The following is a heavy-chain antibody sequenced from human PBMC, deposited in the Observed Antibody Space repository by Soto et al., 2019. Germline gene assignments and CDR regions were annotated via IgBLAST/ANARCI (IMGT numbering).Heavy chain of an antibody. V-gene: IGHV4-31*03. CDR3: VKDPEPPRNYFYCMAV. CDR2: IYYSGST. Sequence: SETLSLTCTVSGGSISSGGYYWSWIRQHPGKGLEWIGYIYYSGSTYYNPSLKSRVTISVDTSKNQFSLRLASVTAADTATYYCVKDPEPPRNYFYCMAVWGQRSTVTDSS. J-gene: IGHJ6*02. CDR1: GGSISSGGYY.